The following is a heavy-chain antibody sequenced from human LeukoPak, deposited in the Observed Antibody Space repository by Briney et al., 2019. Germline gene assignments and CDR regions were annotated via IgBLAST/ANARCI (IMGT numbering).Heavy chain of an antibody. J-gene: IGHJ4*02. CDR1: GFSFSRYG. V-gene: IGHV3-48*04. CDR3: AKRADSSAHSFDY. D-gene: IGHD3-22*01. Sequence: VLLGGSLRLSCAASGFSFSRYGMKWVRQAPGKGLEWLSYIRSSDSTTYYADSVKGRFTISRDNAKNSLYLQMDGLRVEDTAVYYCAKRADSSAHSFDYWGQGTLVTVSS. CDR2: IRSSDSTT.